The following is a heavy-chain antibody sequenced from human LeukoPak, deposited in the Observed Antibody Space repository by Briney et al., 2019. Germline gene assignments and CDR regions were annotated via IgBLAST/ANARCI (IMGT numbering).Heavy chain of an antibody. CDR2: IKQEGSEK. V-gene: IGHV3-7*01. CDR3: ATRYYHDTSGYSFDN. D-gene: IGHD3-22*01. Sequence: GGSLRLSCAASGFIFRSYWMSWVRHAPGKGLEWVADIKQEGSEKYYADSVKGRFTISRDDAKNSLYLEMSSLRAEDTAVYYCATRYYHDTSGYSFDNWGQGTLVAVS. J-gene: IGHJ4*02. CDR1: GFIFRSYW.